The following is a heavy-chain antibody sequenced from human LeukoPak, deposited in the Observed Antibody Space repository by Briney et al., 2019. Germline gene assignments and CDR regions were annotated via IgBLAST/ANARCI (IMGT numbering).Heavy chain of an antibody. J-gene: IGHJ6*02. CDR1: GFTFSNYW. V-gene: IGHV3-7*04. CDR3: ARLRPYSSTWYAYYGMDV. Sequence: GGSLRLSCAASGFTFSNYWMSWVRQAPGRGLEWVANIKEDGTQNYYVDSVKGRFTISRDNAKNSLYLQMNSLRADETAVYYCARLRPYSSTWYAYYGMDVWGQGTTVTVSS. CDR2: IKEDGTQN. D-gene: IGHD6-13*01.